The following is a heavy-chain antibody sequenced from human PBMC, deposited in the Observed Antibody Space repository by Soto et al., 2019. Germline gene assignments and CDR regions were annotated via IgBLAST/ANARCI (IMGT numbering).Heavy chain of an antibody. CDR2: VYPGDSGT. D-gene: IGHD2-15*01. CDR1: GYSFTSFW. Sequence: GEYLKISCKGSGYSFTSFWIGWVRQMPGKGLEWMGIVYPGDSGTTYSPSFEGQVTISVDKSISTAYVQWSSLRASDTAIYYCARGGGCGGRCYHYGIDVWGQGTTVTVSS. J-gene: IGHJ6*02. V-gene: IGHV5-51*01. CDR3: ARGGGCGGRCYHYGIDV.